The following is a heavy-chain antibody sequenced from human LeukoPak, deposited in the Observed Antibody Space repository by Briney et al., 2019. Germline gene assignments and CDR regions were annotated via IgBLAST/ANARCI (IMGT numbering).Heavy chain of an antibody. Sequence: GGSLRLSCAASGFTFSSDAMSWVRQAPGKGLEWVSAISGSGGSTYYADSVKGRFTISRDNSKNTLYLQMNSLRAEDTAVYYCAKGPNPYCSGGSCYVDYWGQGTLVTVSS. D-gene: IGHD2-15*01. J-gene: IGHJ4*02. V-gene: IGHV3-23*01. CDR3: AKGPNPYCSGGSCYVDY. CDR1: GFTFSSDA. CDR2: ISGSGGST.